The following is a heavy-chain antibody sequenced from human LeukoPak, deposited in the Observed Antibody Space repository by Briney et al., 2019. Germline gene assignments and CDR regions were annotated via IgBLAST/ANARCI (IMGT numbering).Heavy chain of an antibody. Sequence: SDTLSLTCAVSGYSITSSSWWGWIRQPPGKGLEWIGYIYHSGTTYYNPSLQSRVTMSVDTSKNQFSLKLSSVTAVDTAVYYCAKRPDRSYYDRTGYYYFDYWGQGTLVTVSS. D-gene: IGHD3-22*01. CDR1: GYSITSSSW. J-gene: IGHJ4*02. CDR2: IYHSGTT. CDR3: AKRPDRSYYDRTGYYYFDY. V-gene: IGHV4-28*01.